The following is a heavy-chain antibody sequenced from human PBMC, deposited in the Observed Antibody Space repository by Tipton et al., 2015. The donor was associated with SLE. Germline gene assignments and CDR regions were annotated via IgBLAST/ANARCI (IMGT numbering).Heavy chain of an antibody. CDR1: GYSISSGYY. CDR3: ARVTRYYDSSGYHRYNWFDP. Sequence: TLSLTCAVSGYSISSGYYWGWIRQPPGKGLEWIGYIYYSGSTSYNPSLKSRVTISVDTPKNQFSLKLSSVTAADTAVYYCARVTRYYDSSGYHRYNWFDPWGQGTLVTVSS. CDR2: IYYSGST. D-gene: IGHD3-22*01. J-gene: IGHJ5*02. V-gene: IGHV4-38-2*01.